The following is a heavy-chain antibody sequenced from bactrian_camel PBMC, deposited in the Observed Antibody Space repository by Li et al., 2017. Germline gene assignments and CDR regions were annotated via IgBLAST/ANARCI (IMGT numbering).Heavy chain of an antibody. CDR3: ATLST. V-gene: IGHV3S55*01. D-gene: IGHD1*01. J-gene: IGHJ4*01. Sequence: HVQLVESGGGSVQAEGSLRLSCAASGYTYNRNCMAWFRQAPGKEREGVAVIGPDGQTLYADSVKGRFTISRDNAKKTLYLQMNSLKTEDTAMYYCATLSTRGQGTQVT. CDR2: IGPDGQT. CDR1: GYTYNRNC.